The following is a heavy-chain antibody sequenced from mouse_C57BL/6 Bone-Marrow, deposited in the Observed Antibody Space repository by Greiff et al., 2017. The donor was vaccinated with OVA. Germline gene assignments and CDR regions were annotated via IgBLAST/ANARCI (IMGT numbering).Heavy chain of an antibody. Sequence: VQLQQPGAELVRPGTSVKLSCKASGYTFTSYWMHWVKQRPGQGLEWIGVIDPSDSYTNYNQKFKGKATLTVDTSSSTAYMQLSSLTSEDSAVYYCARERDGNYTYYAMDYWGQGTSVTVSS. CDR2: IDPSDSYT. CDR1: GYTFTSYW. J-gene: IGHJ4*01. V-gene: IGHV1-59*01. CDR3: ARERDGNYTYYAMDY. D-gene: IGHD2-1*01.